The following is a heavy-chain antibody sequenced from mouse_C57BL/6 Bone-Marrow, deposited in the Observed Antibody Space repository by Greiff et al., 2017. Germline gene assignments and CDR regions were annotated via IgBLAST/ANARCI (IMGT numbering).Heavy chain of an antibody. J-gene: IGHJ3*01. V-gene: IGHV1-81*01. CDR2: IYPRSGNT. CDR3: ARYNGYYRPWFAY. CDR1: GYTFPSYG. D-gene: IGHD2-3*01. Sequence: QVQLQQSGAELARPGASVKLSCKASGYTFPSYGISWVKQRTGQGLEWIGEIYPRSGNTYYNETFKGKATLTANKSSSTAYMGLRILTSEDSAVYFCARYNGYYRPWFAYWGQGTLVTVSA.